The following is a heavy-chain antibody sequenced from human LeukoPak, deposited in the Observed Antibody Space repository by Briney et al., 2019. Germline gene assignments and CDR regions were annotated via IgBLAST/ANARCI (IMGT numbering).Heavy chain of an antibody. CDR1: GSPFTNYW. CDR3: ARRGIGFGDFYDY. J-gene: IGHJ4*02. D-gene: IGHD3-16*01. V-gene: IGHV5-10-1*01. CDR2: IDPGDSYI. Sequence: GESLEISCQGSGSPFTNYWITWVRRLPGKGLEWMGTIDPGDSYINYSPSLEGHVIMSTDKATNTAHLQWSSLKASDTGIYYCARRGIGFGDFYDYWGQGTPVTVSS.